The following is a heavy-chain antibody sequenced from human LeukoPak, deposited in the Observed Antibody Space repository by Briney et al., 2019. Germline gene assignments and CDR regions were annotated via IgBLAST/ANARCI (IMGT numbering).Heavy chain of an antibody. CDR3: ARGSEKAPFDY. V-gene: IGHV4-39*07. D-gene: IGHD5-24*01. Sequence: SETLSLTCTVSGGSISSSSYYWGWIRQPPGKGLEWIGSIYYSGSTYYNPSLKSRVTISVDTSKNQFSLKLSSVTAADTAVYYCARGSEKAPFDYWGQGTLVTVSS. CDR1: GGSISSSSYY. CDR2: IYYSGST. J-gene: IGHJ4*02.